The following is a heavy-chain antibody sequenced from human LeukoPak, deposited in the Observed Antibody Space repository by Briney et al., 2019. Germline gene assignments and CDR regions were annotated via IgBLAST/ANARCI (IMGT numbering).Heavy chain of an antibody. CDR3: ACLTTGDAFDI. D-gene: IGHD4-17*01. V-gene: IGHV4-34*01. J-gene: IGHJ3*02. CDR2: INHSGST. Sequence: SSETLSLTCAVYGGSFSGYYWSWIRQPPGKGLEWIGEINHSGSTNYNPSLKSRVTISVDTSKNQFSLKLSSVTAADTAVYFCACLTTGDAFDIWGQGTMVTVSS. CDR1: GGSFSGYY.